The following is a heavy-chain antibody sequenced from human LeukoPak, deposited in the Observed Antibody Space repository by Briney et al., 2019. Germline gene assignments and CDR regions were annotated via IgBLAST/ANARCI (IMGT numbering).Heavy chain of an antibody. CDR1: GLTFINYA. CDR3: AKSGMIRGAMDV. V-gene: IGHV3-23*01. D-gene: IGHD3-10*01. J-gene: IGHJ6*02. CDR2: ISDNSGST. Sequence: GGSLRLSCAASGLTFINYAMNWVRQAPGKGLEWVSVISDNSGSTHYADSVKGRFTVSRHNSKNTLYLQMNSLRAEDTAVYYCAKSGMIRGAMDVWGQGTTVTVSS.